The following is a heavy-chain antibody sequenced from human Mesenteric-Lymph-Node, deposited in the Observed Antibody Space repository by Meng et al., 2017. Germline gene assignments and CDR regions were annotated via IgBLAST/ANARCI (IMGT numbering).Heavy chain of an antibody. J-gene: IGHJ3*01. D-gene: IGHD3-22*01. CDR1: GYSFADYW. CDR3: ARHPRNYYGNSGYYADDTFDF. V-gene: IGHV5-51*01. Sequence: GGSLRLSCKGSGYSFADYWIAWVRQVPGKGLEWMGVLYPGNSDTKYSPSFQGQVTISADKSITTAYLQWSSLRASDTAVYYCARHPRNYYGNSGYYADDTFDFWGQGTMVTVSS. CDR2: LYPGNSDT.